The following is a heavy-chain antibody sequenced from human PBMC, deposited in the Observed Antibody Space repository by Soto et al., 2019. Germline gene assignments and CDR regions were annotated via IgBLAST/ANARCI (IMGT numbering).Heavy chain of an antibody. J-gene: IGHJ4*02. D-gene: IGHD3-22*01. CDR1: GFIVSDNY. V-gene: IGHV3-53*02. CDR2: VYSGSAT. Sequence: EVQLVETGGGLVQPGGSLRLSCAASGFIVSDNYMNWVRQAPGKGLEWLSVVYSGSATYYADSVKSRFTISRDNSKNTVLLQMNSLRVEDTAVYYCARGKSGYLTFDYWGQGTLVTVSS. CDR3: ARGKSGYLTFDY.